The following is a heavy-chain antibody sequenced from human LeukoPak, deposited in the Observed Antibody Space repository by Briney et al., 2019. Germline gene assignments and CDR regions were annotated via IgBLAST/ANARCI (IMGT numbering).Heavy chain of an antibody. Sequence: ASVKVSSKASGYTFTGYYMHWVRQAPGQGLEWMGWINPNSGGTNYAQKFQGRVTMTRDTSISTAYMELSRLRSDDTAVYYCAKKGWLQFRFDYWGQGTLVTVSS. CDR3: AKKGWLQFRFDY. J-gene: IGHJ4*02. V-gene: IGHV1-2*02. CDR2: INPNSGGT. D-gene: IGHD5-24*01. CDR1: GYTFTGYY.